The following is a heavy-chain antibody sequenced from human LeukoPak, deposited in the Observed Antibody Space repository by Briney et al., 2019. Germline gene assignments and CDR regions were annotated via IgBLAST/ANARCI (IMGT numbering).Heavy chain of an antibody. CDR1: GFTFDDYA. V-gene: IGHV3-9*01. CDR3: AKGSLWFGELSLHYYFDY. D-gene: IGHD3-10*01. Sequence: GGSLRLSCAASGFTFDDYAMHWVRQAPGKGLEWVSGISWNSGSIGYADSVKGRFTISRDNAKNSLYLQMNSLRAEDTALYYCAKGSLWFGELSLHYYFDYWGQGTLVTVSS. CDR2: ISWNSGSI. J-gene: IGHJ4*02.